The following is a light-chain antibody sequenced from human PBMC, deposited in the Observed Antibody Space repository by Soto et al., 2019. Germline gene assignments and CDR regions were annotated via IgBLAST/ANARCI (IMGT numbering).Light chain of an antibody. Sequence: ELVGTQSPATLSVSPGERATISGRASQSVSSYLVWYQQKPGQAPRILIYDASNRATGIPARFSGSGSGTDFNLTISSLETEDFAVYYCQHRSNWPVTFGQGTRLEIK. J-gene: IGKJ5*01. CDR1: QSVSSY. CDR2: DAS. V-gene: IGKV3-11*01. CDR3: QHRSNWPVT.